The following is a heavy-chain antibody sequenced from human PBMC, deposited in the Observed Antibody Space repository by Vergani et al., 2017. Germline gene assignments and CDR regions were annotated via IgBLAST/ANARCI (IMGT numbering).Heavy chain of an antibody. J-gene: IGHJ3*02. CDR1: GGSFSGYY. Sequence: QVQLQQWGAGLLKPSETLSLTCAVYGGSFSGYYWSWSRQPPGKGLEWIGEINHSGSTNYNPYLKSRVTISVDTSKNQFSLKLSSVTAADTAVYYCARWSRRSGYYVGSPAFDIWGQGTMVTVSS. V-gene: IGHV4-34*01. CDR3: ARWSRRSGYYVGSPAFDI. CDR2: INHSGST. D-gene: IGHD3-3*01.